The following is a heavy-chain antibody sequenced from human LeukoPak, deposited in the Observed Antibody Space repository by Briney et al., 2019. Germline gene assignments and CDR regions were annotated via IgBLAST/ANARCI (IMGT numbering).Heavy chain of an antibody. CDR3: AKGLTPFASLTSRAKRMAVAAFDS. D-gene: IGHD6-19*01. CDR2: VSGSGGDT. CDR1: GFTFSSYA. V-gene: IGHV3-23*01. Sequence: GGSLRLSCAASGFTFSSYALSWVRQAPGKGLEWVSSVSGSGGDTYYVDSVKGRFTISRDNSKNTLYLQMISVRAEDTAVYYCAKGLTPFASLTSRAKRMAVAAFDSWGQGTLVTVSS. J-gene: IGHJ4*02.